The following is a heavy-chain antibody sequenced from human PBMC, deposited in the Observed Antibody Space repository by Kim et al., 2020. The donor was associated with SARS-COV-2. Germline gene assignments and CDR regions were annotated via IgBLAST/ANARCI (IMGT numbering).Heavy chain of an antibody. CDR2: INPNSGGR. V-gene: IGHV1-2*02. CDR3: AEDCSSTSCFAS. CDR1: GYTFTGYY. Sequence: ASVKVSCKASGYTFTGYYMHWVRQAPGQGLEWMGWINPNSGGRNYAQKFQGRVTMTRDTSISTAYMELSRLRSDDTAVYYCAEDCSSTSCFASWGQGTLVTVSS. J-gene: IGHJ4*02. D-gene: IGHD2-2*01.